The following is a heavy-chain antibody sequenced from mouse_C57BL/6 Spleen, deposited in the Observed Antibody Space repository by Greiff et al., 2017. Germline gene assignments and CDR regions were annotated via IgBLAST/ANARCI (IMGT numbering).Heavy chain of an antibody. CDR2: IYPGSGST. CDR3: ARCGSTMVYACAY. D-gene: IGHD2-2*01. V-gene: IGHV1-55*01. J-gene: IGHJ3*01. Sequence: QVQLQQPGAELVKPGASVKMSCTASGYTFTSYWITWVKQRPGQGLEWIGDIYPGSGSTNYNEQFQSKATLTVDTSSSTAYMQLSRLTSEDSAVEDSARCGSTMVYACAYWGQGTLVTVAA. CDR1: GYTFTSYW.